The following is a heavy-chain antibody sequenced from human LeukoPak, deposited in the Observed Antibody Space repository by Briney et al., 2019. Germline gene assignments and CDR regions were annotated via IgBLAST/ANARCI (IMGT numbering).Heavy chain of an antibody. V-gene: IGHV4-4*02. CDR2: IFYSGSI. CDR1: GGSISTYNW. J-gene: IGHJ5*02. Sequence: AETLSLTCAVSGGSISTYNWWSWVRRPPGKGLEWIGEIFYSGSINYNPSLKSRVTLSLDKSKNQFSLQLSSVTAADTAVYYCARRSYGVPFDPWGQGILVTVSS. CDR3: ARRSYGVPFDP. D-gene: IGHD3-10*01.